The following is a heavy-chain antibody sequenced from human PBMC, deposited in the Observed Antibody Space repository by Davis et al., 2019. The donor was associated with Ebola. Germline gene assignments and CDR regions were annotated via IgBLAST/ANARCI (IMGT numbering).Heavy chain of an antibody. CDR1: GFTFSDYY. V-gene: IGHV3-11*01. CDR2: ISTYGTTI. D-gene: IGHD1-1*01. Sequence: PGGSLRLSCAASGFTFSDYYMSWIRQAPGKGLEWLSYISTYGTTIYCGDSVKGRFTISRDNAKNSLYLQMHSLRPEDTAVYYCARGERRYYDYNGMDVWGQGTTVTVSS. J-gene: IGHJ6*02. CDR3: ARGERRYYDYNGMDV.